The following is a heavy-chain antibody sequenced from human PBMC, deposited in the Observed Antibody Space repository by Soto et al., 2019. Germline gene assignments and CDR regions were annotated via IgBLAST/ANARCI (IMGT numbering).Heavy chain of an antibody. CDR1: GLTFTSSS. D-gene: IGHD4-17*01. V-gene: IGHV3-30-3*01. CDR3: ARRLATTVSALGY. Sequence: GGSLRLSCTASGLTFTSSSFHWVRQAPGKGLEWVAVISENGDRQYSTESVRGRFLISRDSSKNTVYLQMNSLRPEDTGVYFCARRLATTVSALGYWGQGALVTVSS. CDR2: ISENGDRQ. J-gene: IGHJ4*02.